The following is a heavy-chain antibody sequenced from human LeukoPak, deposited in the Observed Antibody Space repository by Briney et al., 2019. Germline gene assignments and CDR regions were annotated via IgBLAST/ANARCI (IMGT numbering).Heavy chain of an antibody. Sequence: SETLSLTCAVYGGSFSGYYWSWIRQPPGKGLEWIGEINHSGSTNYNPSLKSRVTISVDTSKNQFSLKLSSVTAADTAVYYCARDGVQLWSKFGYWGQGTLVTVSS. V-gene: IGHV4-34*01. CDR2: INHSGST. D-gene: IGHD5-18*01. J-gene: IGHJ4*02. CDR1: GGSFSGYY. CDR3: ARDGVQLWSKFGY.